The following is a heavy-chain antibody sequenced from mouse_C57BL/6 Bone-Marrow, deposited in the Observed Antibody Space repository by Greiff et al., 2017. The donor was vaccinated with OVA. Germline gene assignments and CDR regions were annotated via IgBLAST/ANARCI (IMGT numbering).Heavy chain of an antibody. V-gene: IGHV1-62-2*01. Sequence: VQLQESGAELARPGASVKMSCKASGYTFTSYTMHWVKQRSGQGLEWIGWFYPGSGSIKYNEKFKDKATLTADKSSSTVYMELSRLTSEDSAVYFCARHGLLRSYYAMDYWGQGTSVTVSS. CDR1: GYTFTSYT. J-gene: IGHJ4*01. CDR2: FYPGSGSI. CDR3: ARHGLLRSYYAMDY. D-gene: IGHD1-1*01.